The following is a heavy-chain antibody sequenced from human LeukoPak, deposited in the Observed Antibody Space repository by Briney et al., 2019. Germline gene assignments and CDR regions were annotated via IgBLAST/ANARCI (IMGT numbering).Heavy chain of an antibody. J-gene: IGHJ4*02. V-gene: IGHV3-30*18. D-gene: IGHD6-19*01. CDR2: ISNDGRSK. CDR3: AKGLAGYTSGWYGIFDY. Sequence: SGRSLKLSCAASGFNFSSDAMHWVRQAPGKGLEWVAVISNDGRSKYFADSVKGRFTISRDNSKNTLHLQMNSLTAEDTAVFYCAKGLAGYTSGWYGIFDYWGQGALVTVSS. CDR1: GFNFSSDA.